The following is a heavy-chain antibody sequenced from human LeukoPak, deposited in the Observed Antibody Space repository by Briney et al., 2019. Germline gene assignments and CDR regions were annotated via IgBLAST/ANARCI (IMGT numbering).Heavy chain of an antibody. CDR2: IKQDGSEK. J-gene: IGHJ4*02. D-gene: IGHD5-18*01. CDR3: ARTEKTPSYGYGQGY. V-gene: IGHV3-7*02. Sequence: GGSLRLSCAASGFTFSSYWMSWVRQAPGKGLEWVANIKQDGSEKYYVDSVKGRFTISRDNAKNSLYLQMNSLRAEDTAVYYCARTEKTPSYGYGQGYWGQGTLVTISS. CDR1: GFTFSSYW.